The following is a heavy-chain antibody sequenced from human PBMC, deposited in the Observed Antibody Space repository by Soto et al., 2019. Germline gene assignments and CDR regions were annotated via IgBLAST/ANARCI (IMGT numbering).Heavy chain of an antibody. V-gene: IGHV3-48*03. CDR1: GFTFNDFE. D-gene: IGHD3-10*01. CDR2: IDGSGTTK. Sequence: EVQLLESGGGLVQPGGSLRLSCGVSGFTFNDFEMNWVRQAPGKGLEWLAYIDGSGTTKKYADSVRGRFTISRDNPNNSPFPQMSLLGAADTAIYYSARGFGRVNYWGQGTLVYVSS. CDR3: ARGFGRVNY. J-gene: IGHJ4*02.